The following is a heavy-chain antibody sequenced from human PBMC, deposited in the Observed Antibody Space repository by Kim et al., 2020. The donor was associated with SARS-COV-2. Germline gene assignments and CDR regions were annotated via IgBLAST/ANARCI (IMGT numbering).Heavy chain of an antibody. Sequence: GGSLRLSCAASGFTFYTYGMSWVRQAPGKGLEWVSAITGNGAVTYYADSVKGRFAISRDNSKNTLYLQMNSLRAEDTAVYYCAKRGVDAVMGRLCDYWGQGTLVTVSS. J-gene: IGHJ4*02. CDR1: GFTFYTYG. CDR2: ITGNGAVT. CDR3: AKRGVDAVMGRLCDY. D-gene: IGHD5-18*01. V-gene: IGHV3-23*01.